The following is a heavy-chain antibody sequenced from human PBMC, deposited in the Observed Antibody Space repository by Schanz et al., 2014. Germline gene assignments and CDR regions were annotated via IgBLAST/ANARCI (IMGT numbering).Heavy chain of an antibody. J-gene: IGHJ4*02. Sequence: QVQLVQSGAEVKKPGASVKVSCKASGYTFTGYYMHWVRQAPGQGLEWMGRINPNSGSTNYAQKFKGRVTRPSDTSISTAYMELSRLRSDDTAVYYCARDAFYSSSWCFDYWGQGTLVTVSS. CDR1: GYTFTGYY. D-gene: IGHD6-13*01. CDR2: INPNSGST. V-gene: IGHV1-2*06. CDR3: ARDAFYSSSWCFDY.